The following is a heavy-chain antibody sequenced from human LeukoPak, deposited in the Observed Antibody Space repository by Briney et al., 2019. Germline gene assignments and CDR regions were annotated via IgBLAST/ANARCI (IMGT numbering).Heavy chain of an antibody. D-gene: IGHD1-26*01. V-gene: IGHV3-74*01. CDR2: INSDGSST. CDR3: ARVGRELTIDY. J-gene: IGHJ4*02. CDR1: GFTFSSYW. Sequence: GGSLRLSCAASGFTFSSYWMHWVRQAPGKGLVWVSRINSDGSSTSYADSVKGRFTISRDNAKNTLYLQMDSLRAEDTAVYYCARVGRELTIDYWGQGTLVTVSS.